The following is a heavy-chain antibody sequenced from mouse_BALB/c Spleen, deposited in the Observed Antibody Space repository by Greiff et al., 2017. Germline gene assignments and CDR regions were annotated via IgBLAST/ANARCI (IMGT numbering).Heavy chain of an antibody. J-gene: IGHJ4*01. V-gene: IGHV1-63*02. CDR3: ARGGDAMDY. CDR2: IYPGGGYT. Sequence: VQLVESGAELVRPGTSVKISCKASGYTFTNYWLGWVKQRPGHGLEWIGDIYPGGGYTNYNEKFKGKATLTADTSSSTAYMQLSSLTSEDSAVYFCARGGDAMDYWGQGTSVTVSS. CDR1: GYTFTNYW.